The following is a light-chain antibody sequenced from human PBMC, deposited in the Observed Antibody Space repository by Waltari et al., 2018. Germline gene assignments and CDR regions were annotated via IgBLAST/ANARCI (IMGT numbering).Light chain of an antibody. Sequence: DIVLTQSPATLSLSPEDRATLSCRASQSVSSFLAWFQQKPGQASRLLIYDASNTATGIPARFSGSGSGTDFTLTISSLEPEDFAVYYCHQRSNWPYSFGQGTKLEIK. V-gene: IGKV3-11*01. CDR1: QSVSSF. J-gene: IGKJ2*03. CDR2: DAS. CDR3: HQRSNWPYS.